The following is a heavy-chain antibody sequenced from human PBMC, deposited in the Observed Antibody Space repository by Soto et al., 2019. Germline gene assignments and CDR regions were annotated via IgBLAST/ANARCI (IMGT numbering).Heavy chain of an antibody. CDR3: ARHGGGSYGWVSS. J-gene: IGHJ4*02. V-gene: IGHV4-39*01. Sequence: SETLSLTCTASGDSISSSTYHWGWIRQPPGKGLEWIGSIYYSGSTYYNPSLKSRVTISVDMSKNQFSLNLSSVTAADTAVYYCARHGGGSYGWVSSWGQGTLVTVSS. CDR1: GDSISSSTYH. CDR2: IYYSGST. D-gene: IGHD5-18*01.